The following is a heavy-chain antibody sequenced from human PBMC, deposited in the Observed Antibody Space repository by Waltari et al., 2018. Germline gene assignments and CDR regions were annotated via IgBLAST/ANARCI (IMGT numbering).Heavy chain of an antibody. CDR2: IIPIFGTA. CDR1: GGTFRSDA. J-gene: IGHJ3*02. D-gene: IGHD6-13*01. CDR3: ARGGFSSWYGWDAFDI. Sequence: QVQLVQYGAEVEKPGSSVKVSCKASGGTFRSDANSRVRQARGQGFEWMGGIIPIFGTATYAQKFQGRVTITADESTSPAYMELSSLRSEDTAVYYCARGGFSSWYGWDAFDIWGQGTMVTVSS. V-gene: IGHV1-69*13.